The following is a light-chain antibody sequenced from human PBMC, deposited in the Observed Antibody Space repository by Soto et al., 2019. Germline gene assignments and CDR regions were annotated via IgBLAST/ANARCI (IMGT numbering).Light chain of an antibody. V-gene: IGKV1-39*01. Sequence: DIQMTQSPASLSASVGDSITITCRASQSISTYLNWYQQRPGTAPKLLIYAAASLQSGVPSRFSGSGSGTDFSLTISSLQPEDFATYFCQQSFRTPPWTFGQGTKVEIK. CDR2: AAA. J-gene: IGKJ1*01. CDR1: QSISTY. CDR3: QQSFRTPPWT.